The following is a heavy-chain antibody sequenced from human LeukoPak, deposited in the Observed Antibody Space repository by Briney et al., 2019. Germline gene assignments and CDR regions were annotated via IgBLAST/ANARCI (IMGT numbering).Heavy chain of an antibody. D-gene: IGHD3-9*01. V-gene: IGHV4-59*01. Sequence: SETLSLTCTVSGGSISNYYWTWIRQPPGKGLEWIGFGDYRGSTHSNPSPSLKSRVTISIDTSKNQFSLKLNSVTAADTAVYYCARGRYDILTGFNFDSWGQGILVTVSS. CDR3: ARGRYDILTGFNFDS. CDR2: GDYRGST. J-gene: IGHJ4*02. CDR1: GGSISNYY.